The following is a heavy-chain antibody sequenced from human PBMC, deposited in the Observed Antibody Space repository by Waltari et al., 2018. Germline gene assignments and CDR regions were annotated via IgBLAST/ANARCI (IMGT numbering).Heavy chain of an antibody. D-gene: IGHD3-10*01. CDR2: IYSGGST. V-gene: IGHV3-66*02. CDR1: GFTVRSNY. Sequence: EVQLVESGGGLVQPGGSLRLSCAASGFTVRSNYMNWVRQAPGKGLEWVSVIYSGGSTYYADSVKGRFTISRDNSKNTLYLQMNSLRAEDTAVYYCAREQGFGVTYDYWGQGTLVTVSS. CDR3: AREQGFGVTYDY. J-gene: IGHJ4*02.